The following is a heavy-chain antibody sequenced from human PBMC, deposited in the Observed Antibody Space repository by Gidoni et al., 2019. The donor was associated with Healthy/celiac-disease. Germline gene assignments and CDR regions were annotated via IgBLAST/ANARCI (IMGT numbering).Heavy chain of an antibody. V-gene: IGHV1-69*01. CDR1: GGTFSSYA. Sequence: QVQLVQSGAEVKKPGSSVKVSCKASGGTFSSYAISWVRQAPGQGLEWMGGIIPIFGTANYAQKFQGRVTITADESTSTAYMELSSLRSEDTAVYYCAREGGLYCSGGSCYNWFDPWGQGTLVTVSS. CDR2: IIPIFGTA. CDR3: AREGGLYCSGGSCYNWFDP. J-gene: IGHJ5*02. D-gene: IGHD2-15*01.